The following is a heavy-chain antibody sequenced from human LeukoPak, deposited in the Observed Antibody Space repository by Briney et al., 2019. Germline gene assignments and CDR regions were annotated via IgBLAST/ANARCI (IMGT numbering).Heavy chain of an antibody. J-gene: IGHJ4*02. V-gene: IGHV3-30*03. CDR3: VRDRGDGYNQIDY. Sequence: GGSLRLSCVASGFTLSSYGMHWVRQAPGKGLECVAVISKDGSNEHYADPGKGRFTISRDNSKNTLYLQMNSLRTEDTAVYYCVRDRGDGYNQIDYWGQGTLVTVSS. CDR1: GFTLSSYG. CDR2: ISKDGSNE. D-gene: IGHD5-24*01.